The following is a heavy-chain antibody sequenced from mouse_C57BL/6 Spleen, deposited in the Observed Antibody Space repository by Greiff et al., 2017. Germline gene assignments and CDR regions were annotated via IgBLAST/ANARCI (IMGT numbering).Heavy chain of an antibody. Sequence: EVQLQQSGPELVKPGASVKISCKASGYTFTDYYMNWVKQSHGKSLEWIGDINPNNGGTSYNQKFKGKATLTVDKSSSTAYMELRSLTSEDSAVYYCARSLRYYSSKGFAYWGQGTLVTVAA. V-gene: IGHV1-26*01. J-gene: IGHJ3*01. D-gene: IGHD1-1*01. CDR2: INPNNGGT. CDR1: GYTFTDYY. CDR3: ARSLRYYSSKGFAY.